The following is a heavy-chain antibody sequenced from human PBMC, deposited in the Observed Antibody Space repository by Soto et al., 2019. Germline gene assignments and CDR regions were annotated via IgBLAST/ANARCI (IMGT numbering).Heavy chain of an antibody. CDR2: IYNSGST. V-gene: IGHV4-59*08. J-gene: IGHJ4*02. D-gene: IGHD3-10*01. CDR3: ASMGYHYGSGSYPLDY. Sequence: QVQLQESGPGLVKPSETLSLTCTVSGGSISSYYWTWIRQPPGKGLEWIGFIYNSGSTHYNPSLTSRVTISVDTSKNQFSLKLRSVTAADTAVYYCASMGYHYGSGSYPLDYWGPGTLVTVSS. CDR1: GGSISSYY.